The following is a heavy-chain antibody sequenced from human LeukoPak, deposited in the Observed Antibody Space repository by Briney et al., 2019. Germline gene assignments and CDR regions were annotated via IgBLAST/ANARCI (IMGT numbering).Heavy chain of an antibody. D-gene: IGHD2-2*01. J-gene: IGHJ4*02. Sequence: EASVKVSCKASGYTFTSYGISWVRQAPGQGLEWMGWISGYNGNTIYAQKLQGRVTMTTDTSTSTAYMELRSLRSDDTAVYYCARGEGYCSSTSCSEGDYWGQGTLVTVSS. CDR3: ARGEGYCSSTSCSEGDY. CDR1: GYTFTSYG. V-gene: IGHV1-18*01. CDR2: ISGYNGNT.